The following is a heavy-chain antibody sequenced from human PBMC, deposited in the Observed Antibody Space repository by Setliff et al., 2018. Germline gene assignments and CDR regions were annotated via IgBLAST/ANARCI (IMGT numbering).Heavy chain of an antibody. CDR1: GFSISDHY. Sequence: GGSLRLSCAASGFSISDHYMDWVRQAPGKGLEWVGRTKNKANAGYMEYAASVKDRLIISRDDSKNSLYLQMYSLKSDDTAVYYCVRAVVIRGSKPLDSWGQGTLVTVSS. CDR3: VRAVVIRGSKPLDS. CDR2: TKNKANAGYM. V-gene: IGHV3-72*01. J-gene: IGHJ4*02. D-gene: IGHD3-10*01.